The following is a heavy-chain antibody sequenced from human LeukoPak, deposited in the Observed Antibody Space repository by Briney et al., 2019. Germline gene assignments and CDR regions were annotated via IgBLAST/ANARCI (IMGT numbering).Heavy chain of an antibody. CDR2: IKQDGSEK. V-gene: IGHV3-7*01. J-gene: IGHJ3*02. CDR1: GFTFSSHC. Sequence: PGGSLRLSCEASGFTFSSHCMSWVRQAPGKGLEWEANIKQDGSEKYYVDSVKGRFTISRDNAKNSLYLQMSILRAADTAVYYCARVRIAVAVSAFDIWGQGTMVTVSS. D-gene: IGHD6-19*01. CDR3: ARVRIAVAVSAFDI.